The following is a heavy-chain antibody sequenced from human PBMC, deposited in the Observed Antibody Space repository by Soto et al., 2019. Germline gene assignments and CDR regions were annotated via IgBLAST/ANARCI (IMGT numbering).Heavy chain of an antibody. CDR3: ARMKIVGVLTYYMDA. V-gene: IGHV4-39*01. J-gene: IGHJ6*03. CDR2: IYYSWST. D-gene: IGHD3-3*01. Sequence: QLQLQESGPGLVKPSETLSLTCTVSGDSISISSHYWGWIRQPPGKGLEWITNIYYSWSTYYNPSLKSRVTISLDTAKNQVSLKLGSVTAADTAVYYCARMKIVGVLTYYMDAWGQGTTVTVSS. CDR1: GDSISISSHY.